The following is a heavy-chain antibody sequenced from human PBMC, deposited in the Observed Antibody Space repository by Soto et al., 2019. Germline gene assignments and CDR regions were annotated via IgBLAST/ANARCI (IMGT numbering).Heavy chain of an antibody. D-gene: IGHD3-3*01. CDR2: INPNSGGT. CDR1: GYTFTGYY. V-gene: IGHV1-2*02. J-gene: IGHJ6*02. CDR3: ARAPIRFLEWSPWDV. Sequence: AASVKVSCKASGYTFTGYYMHWVRQAPGQGLEWMGWINPNSGGTNYAQKFQGRVTMTRDTSISTAYMELSRLRSDDTAVYYCARAPIRFLEWSPWDVWGQGTTVTVSS.